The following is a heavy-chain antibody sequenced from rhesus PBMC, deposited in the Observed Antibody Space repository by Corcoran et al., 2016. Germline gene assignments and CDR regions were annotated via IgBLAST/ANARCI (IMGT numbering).Heavy chain of an antibody. CDR1: GYSISGYY. D-gene: IGHD6-31*01. CDR2: ITYRGST. Sequence: QVQLQESGPGLVKPSETLSLTCAVSGYSISGYYWSWIRQAPGEGLEGIGYITYRGSTSYKPSLKRRVTISRDTSKNQCSLKMSSVAAAETAVYYCARDPQGIAAAGYVDLWGPGTPITISS. V-gene: IGHV4-122*02. CDR3: ARDPQGIAAAGYVDL. J-gene: IGHJ2*01.